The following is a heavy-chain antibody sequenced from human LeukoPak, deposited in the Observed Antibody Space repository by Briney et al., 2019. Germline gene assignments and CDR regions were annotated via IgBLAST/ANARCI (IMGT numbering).Heavy chain of an antibody. CDR2: ISKSGGST. CDR3: ARGSSSLYHYMDV. D-gene: IGHD2-2*01. V-gene: IGHV3-23*01. CDR1: GFTFSNYV. J-gene: IGHJ6*03. Sequence: PGGSLRLSCAASGFTFSNYVMSWVRQAPGKGLEWVSGISKSGGSTYYAESVKGRFTISRDNSKNTLYLQMNSLRAEDTAVFYCARGSSSLYHYMDVWGKGTTGTVSS.